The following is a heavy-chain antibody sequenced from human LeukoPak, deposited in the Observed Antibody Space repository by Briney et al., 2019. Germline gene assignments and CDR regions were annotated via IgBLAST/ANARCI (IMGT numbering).Heavy chain of an antibody. CDR1: GGSISSSSYY. CDR3: ARRTYSQFDY. J-gene: IGHJ4*02. CDR2: IYYSGST. D-gene: IGHD4-11*01. Sequence: SETLSLTCTVSGGSISSSSYYWGWIRQPPGKGLEWIGSIYYSGSTYYNPSLKSRVTISVDTSKNQFSLKLSSVTAADTAVYYCARRTYSQFDYWGQGTLVTVSS. V-gene: IGHV4-39*07.